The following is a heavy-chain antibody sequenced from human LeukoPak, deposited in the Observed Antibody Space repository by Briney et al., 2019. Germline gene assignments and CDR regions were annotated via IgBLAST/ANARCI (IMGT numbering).Heavy chain of an antibody. CDR2: IRDSGSST. Sequence: GGALRLSCAASGFTFSSYAMSWVRQAPGKGLEWVSAIRDSGSSTHYADSVKGRFTTSRDNSKNTLFLQMNSLRAEDTAVYYCARRGTGHGMDVWGQGTTVIVSS. CDR3: ARRGTGHGMDV. D-gene: IGHD1-1*01. V-gene: IGHV3-23*01. CDR1: GFTFSSYA. J-gene: IGHJ6*02.